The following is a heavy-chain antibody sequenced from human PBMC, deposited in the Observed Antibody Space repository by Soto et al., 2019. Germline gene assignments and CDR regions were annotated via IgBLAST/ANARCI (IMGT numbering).Heavy chain of an antibody. D-gene: IGHD3-10*01. J-gene: IGHJ4*02. Sequence: ASVKVSCKASGYTFTSYGISWVRQAPGQGLEWMGWISAYNGNTNYAQKLQGRVTMTTDTSTSTAHMELRSLRSDDTAVYYCARDEEALYGSGSYYKPKLFDYWGQGTLVTVSA. V-gene: IGHV1-18*04. CDR3: ARDEEALYGSGSYYKPKLFDY. CDR1: GYTFTSYG. CDR2: ISAYNGNT.